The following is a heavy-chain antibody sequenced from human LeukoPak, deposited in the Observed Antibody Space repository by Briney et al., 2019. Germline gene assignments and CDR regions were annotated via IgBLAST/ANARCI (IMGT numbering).Heavy chain of an antibody. CDR1: GGSISSYY. V-gene: IGHV4-59*01. J-gene: IGHJ4*02. CDR2: IYYSGST. Sequence: SETLSLTCTVSGGSISSYYWSWIRQPPGKGLEWIGYIYYSGSTNYNPSLKSRVTISVDTSKNQFSLKLSSVTAADTAVYYCARAQANYWHPFDYWGQGTLVTVSS. D-gene: IGHD4/OR15-4a*01. CDR3: ARAQANYWHPFDY.